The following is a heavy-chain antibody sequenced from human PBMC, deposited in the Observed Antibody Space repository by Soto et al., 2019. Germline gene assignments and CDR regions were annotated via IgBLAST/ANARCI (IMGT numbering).Heavy chain of an antibody. CDR1: GYTFTSYA. V-gene: IGHV1-3*01. D-gene: IGHD2-2*01. J-gene: IGHJ4*02. CDR2: INPGNGNT. CDR3: ARSVAIPDAPDY. Sequence: QVQLVQSGAGVKKPGASVKDSCKASGYTFTSYAMHWVRQAPGQRLERMGWINPGNGNTKYSQRFQGRVTITSDTSSSTVYIERSRLISEDTAVYHCARSVAIPDAPDYWGQVTLVTVSS.